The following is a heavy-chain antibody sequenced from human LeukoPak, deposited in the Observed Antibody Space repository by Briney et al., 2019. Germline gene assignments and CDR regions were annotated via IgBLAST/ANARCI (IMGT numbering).Heavy chain of an antibody. D-gene: IGHD6-19*01. Sequence: GESLQISCQGSGYSFTGYWIGWVRQMPGKGLEWMGIIYPGDSDTRYNPSFQGQVTISADKSISTAYLQWSSLKASDTAMYYCAGPIAVAGTNAFDIWGQGTMVTVSS. CDR1: GYSFTGYW. V-gene: IGHV5-51*01. CDR2: IYPGDSDT. J-gene: IGHJ3*02. CDR3: AGPIAVAGTNAFDI.